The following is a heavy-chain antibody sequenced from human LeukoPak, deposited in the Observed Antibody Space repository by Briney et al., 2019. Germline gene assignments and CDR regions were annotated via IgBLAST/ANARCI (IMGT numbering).Heavy chain of an antibody. CDR1: GGSISSYY. V-gene: IGHV4-4*07. D-gene: IGHD6-13*01. Sequence: PSETLSLTFTVSGGSISSYYWSWIRQPAGKGLEWIGRIYTSGSTNYNPSLKSRVTMSVDTSQNQFSLKLSSVTAADTAVYYCARDSWSGGFDYWGQGTLVTVSS. CDR3: ARDSWSGGFDY. CDR2: IYTSGST. J-gene: IGHJ4*02.